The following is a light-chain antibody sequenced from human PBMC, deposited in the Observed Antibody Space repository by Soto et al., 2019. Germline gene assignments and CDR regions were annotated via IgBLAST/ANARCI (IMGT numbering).Light chain of an antibody. CDR2: GAS. Sequence: EIVLTQSPGTLSLSPGERATLSCRVSQSVSSSYLAWYQQKPGQAPRLLIYGASSRATGIPDRFSGSGSGTDFTLTISRLEPEDFAVYYCQQGDTFGQGTRLEIK. V-gene: IGKV3-20*01. CDR1: QSVSSSY. J-gene: IGKJ5*01. CDR3: QQGDT.